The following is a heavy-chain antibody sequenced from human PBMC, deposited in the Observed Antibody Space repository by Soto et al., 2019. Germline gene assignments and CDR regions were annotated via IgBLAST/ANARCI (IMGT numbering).Heavy chain of an antibody. CDR2: INAGNGNT. CDR3: ARVSGWYVLDY. J-gene: IGHJ4*02. CDR1: GYTFTSYG. V-gene: IGHV1-3*01. Sequence: GASVKVSCKASGYTFTSYGISWVRQAPGQRLEWMGWINAGNGNTKYSQKFQGRVTITRDTSASTAYMELSSLRSEDTAVYYCARVSGWYVLDYWGQGTLVTVSS. D-gene: IGHD6-19*01.